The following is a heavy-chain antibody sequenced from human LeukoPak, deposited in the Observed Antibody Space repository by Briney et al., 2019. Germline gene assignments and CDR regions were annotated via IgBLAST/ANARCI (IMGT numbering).Heavy chain of an antibody. D-gene: IGHD3-10*01. J-gene: IGHJ4*02. CDR2: IYSNT. Sequence: GGSLRLSCAASGFTFSSYSMNWVRQAPGKGLEWVSVIYSNTFYADSVKGRFTISRDNSKNTVYLQMNSLRVEDTAVYYCARDGGSGPFDYWGQGTLVTVSS. CDR3: ARDGGSGPFDY. CDR1: GFTFSSYS. V-gene: IGHV3-66*01.